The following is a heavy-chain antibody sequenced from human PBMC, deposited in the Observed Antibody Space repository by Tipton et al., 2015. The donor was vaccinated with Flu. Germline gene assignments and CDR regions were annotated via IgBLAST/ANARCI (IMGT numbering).Heavy chain of an antibody. CDR2: IYYSGST. D-gene: IGHD5-24*01. CDR1: GGSISSYY. Sequence: TLSLTCTVSGGSISSYYWSWIRQPPGKGLEWIGYIYYSGSTSYNPSLKSRVTISVDTSKNQFSLKLSSVTAADTAVYYCARAVGGWPHTSAAFDIWGQGTMVTVSS. J-gene: IGHJ3*02. CDR3: ARAVGGWPHTSAAFDI. V-gene: IGHV4-59*01.